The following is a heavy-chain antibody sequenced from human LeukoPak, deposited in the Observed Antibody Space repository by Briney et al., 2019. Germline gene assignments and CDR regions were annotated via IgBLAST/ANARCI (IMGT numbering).Heavy chain of an antibody. CDR3: ARGRAGTGLMIN. J-gene: IGHJ4*02. CDR2: INHSGST. CDR1: GGSFSGYY. V-gene: IGHV4-34*01. Sequence: SETVSLTCAVYGGSFSGYYWSWLRQPPGKGLEWIGEINHSGSTNYNPSLKRRVTISVDTSKNQFSLKVSSVTAADTAVYYCARGRAGTGLMINWGQGTLVTVSS. D-gene: IGHD2-8*01.